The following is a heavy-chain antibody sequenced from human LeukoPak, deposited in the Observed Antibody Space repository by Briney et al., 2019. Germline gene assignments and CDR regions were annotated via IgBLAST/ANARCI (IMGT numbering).Heavy chain of an antibody. CDR3: ARGSIVVVPAATDAFDI. V-gene: IGHV1-2*02. D-gene: IGHD2-2*01. CDR1: GYTFTGYY. Sequence: GASVKVCCKASGYTFTGYYMHWVRQAPGQGLEWMGWINPNSGGTNYAQKFQGRVTMTRDTSISTAYMELSRLRSDDTAVYYCARGSIVVVPAATDAFDIWGQGTMVTVSS. CDR2: INPNSGGT. J-gene: IGHJ3*02.